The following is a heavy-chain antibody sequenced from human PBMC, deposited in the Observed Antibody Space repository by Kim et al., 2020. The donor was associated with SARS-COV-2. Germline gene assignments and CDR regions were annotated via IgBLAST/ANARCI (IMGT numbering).Heavy chain of an antibody. Sequence: SETLSLTCTVSGGSISSYYWSWIRQPPGKGLEWIGYIYYSGSTNYNPSLKSRVTISVDTSKNQFSLKLSSVTAADTAVYYCARASCSSTSCSQFDPWGQGTLVTVSS. CDR2: IYYSGST. CDR1: GGSISSYY. V-gene: IGHV4-59*01. J-gene: IGHJ5*02. CDR3: ARASCSSTSCSQFDP. D-gene: IGHD2-2*01.